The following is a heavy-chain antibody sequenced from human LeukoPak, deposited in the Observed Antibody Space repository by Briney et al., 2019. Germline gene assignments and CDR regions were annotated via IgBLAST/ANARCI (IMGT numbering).Heavy chain of an antibody. CDR3: ARGFYEPSDR. Sequence: PSETLSLTCTVSGASVSSTHWNWIRQSPGTGLEWIANVDYNGSTKYNPSLRGRGTMSLDTSKNQFYLKLESVTAADTARYYCARGFYEPSDRWGQGTLVSVSS. CDR2: VDYNGST. D-gene: IGHD2/OR15-2a*01. J-gene: IGHJ5*02. CDR1: GASVSSTH. V-gene: IGHV4-59*02.